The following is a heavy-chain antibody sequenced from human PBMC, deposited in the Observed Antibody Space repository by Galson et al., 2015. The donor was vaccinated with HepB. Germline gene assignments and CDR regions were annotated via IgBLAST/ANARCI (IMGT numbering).Heavy chain of an antibody. Sequence: PALVKPTQTLTLTCTFSGFSLSSYGVGVGWIRQPTGKALEWLALIYWDDDKRYSPSLKSRLTITKDTSKNQVVLTMTNMDPVDTATYYCAHTWSLYSGTYYPDYWGQGTLVTVSS. J-gene: IGHJ4*02. CDR3: AHTWSLYSGTYYPDY. CDR1: GFSLSSYGVG. D-gene: IGHD1-26*01. CDR2: IYWDDDK. V-gene: IGHV2-5*02.